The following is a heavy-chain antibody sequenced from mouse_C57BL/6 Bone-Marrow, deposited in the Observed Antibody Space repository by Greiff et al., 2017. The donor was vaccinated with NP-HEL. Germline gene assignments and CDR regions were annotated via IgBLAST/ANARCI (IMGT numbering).Heavy chain of an antibody. V-gene: IGHV2-2*01. CDR3: ARIYYSNYLYAMDY. CDR2: IWSGGST. D-gene: IGHD2-5*01. Sequence: VQLQQSGPGLVQPSQSLSITCTVSGFSLTSYGVHWVRQSPGKGLEWLGVIWSGGSTDYNAAFISRLSISKDNSKSQVFFKMNSLQADDTAIYYCARIYYSNYLYAMDYWGQGTSVTVSS. CDR1: GFSLTSYG. J-gene: IGHJ4*01.